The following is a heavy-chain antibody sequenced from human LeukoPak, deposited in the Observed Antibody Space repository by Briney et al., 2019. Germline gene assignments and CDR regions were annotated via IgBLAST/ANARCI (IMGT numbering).Heavy chain of an antibody. J-gene: IGHJ6*02. D-gene: IGHD3-22*01. CDR1: GFTFSSYW. CDR2: IWYDGSNK. V-gene: IGHV3-33*08. Sequence: GGSLRLSCAASGFTFSSYWMSWVRQAPGKGLEWVAVIWYDGSNKYYADSVKGRFTISRDNSKNTLYLQMNSLRAEDTAVYYCARDNYDSSGYYYHYYYGMDVWGQGTTVTVSS. CDR3: ARDNYDSSGYYYHYYYGMDV.